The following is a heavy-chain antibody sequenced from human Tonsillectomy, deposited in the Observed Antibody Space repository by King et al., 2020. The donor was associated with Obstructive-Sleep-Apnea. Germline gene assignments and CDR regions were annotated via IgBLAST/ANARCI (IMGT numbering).Heavy chain of an antibody. CDR1: GFSLSTTGVG. V-gene: IGHV2-5*02. CDR2: IYWDDYK. CDR3: AHRPAQLAFDY. D-gene: IGHD6-13*01. J-gene: IGHJ4*02. Sequence: TLKESGPTLVKPTQTLTLTCTFSGFSLSTTGVGVGWIRQPPGKALEWLALIYWDDYKRYRSSLKTRLTITKDTSKNQVVLTMTNMDPVDTATYYCAHRPAQLAFDYWGQGTLVTVSS.